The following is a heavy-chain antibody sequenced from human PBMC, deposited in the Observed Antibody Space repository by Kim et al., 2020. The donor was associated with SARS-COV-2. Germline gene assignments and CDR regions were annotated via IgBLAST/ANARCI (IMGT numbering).Heavy chain of an antibody. CDR3: ARYYSSGWYRY. Sequence: TQHADTVKGRLTISWDDAKNTVYLQLNRLRGEDTAVYYCARYYSSGWYRYWGQGTLVTVSS. J-gene: IGHJ4*02. V-gene: IGHV3-66*01. CDR2: T. D-gene: IGHD6-19*01.